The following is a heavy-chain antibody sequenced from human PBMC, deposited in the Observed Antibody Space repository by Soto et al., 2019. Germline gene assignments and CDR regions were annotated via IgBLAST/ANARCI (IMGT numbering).Heavy chain of an antibody. CDR3: ARAYCSGGSCWAWSNWFDP. D-gene: IGHD2-15*01. Sequence: SQTLSLTCAISGDSVSSNSAAWNWIRQSPSRGLEWPGRTYYRSKWYNDYAVSVKSRITINPGTSKNQFSLQLNSVTPEDTAVYYYARAYCSGGSCWAWSNWFDPWGQGTLVTVSS. CDR1: GDSVSSNSAA. CDR2: TYYRSKWYN. V-gene: IGHV6-1*01. J-gene: IGHJ5*02.